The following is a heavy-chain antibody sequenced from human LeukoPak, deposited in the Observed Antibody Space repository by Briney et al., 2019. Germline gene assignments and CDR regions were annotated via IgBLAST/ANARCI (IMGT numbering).Heavy chain of an antibody. CDR1: GYTFTSYA. CDR3: ASPLPASYYDILTGYYSGYYYYGMDV. CDR2: INAGNGNT. V-gene: IGHV1-3*01. D-gene: IGHD3-9*01. J-gene: IGHJ6*02. Sequence: ASVKVSCKASGYTFTSYAMHWVRQAPGQRLEWMGWINAGNGNTKYSQKFQGRVTITRDTSASTAYMELSSLRSEDTAVYYCASPLPASYYDILTGYYSGYYYYGMDVWGQGTTVTVSS.